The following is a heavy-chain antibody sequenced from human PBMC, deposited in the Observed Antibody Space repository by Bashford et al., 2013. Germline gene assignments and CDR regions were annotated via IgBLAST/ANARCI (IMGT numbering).Heavy chain of an antibody. CDR2: IKQDGSXK. D-gene: IGHD3-3*01. Sequence: RQAPGKGLEWVATIKQDGSXKYYVDSVKGRFTISRDNAKNSLYLQMNSLRAEDTAVYYCARYNFWSGDYYYGMDVWGQGTTVTVSS. V-gene: IGHV3-7*01. CDR3: ARYNFWSGDYYYGMDV. J-gene: IGHJ6*02.